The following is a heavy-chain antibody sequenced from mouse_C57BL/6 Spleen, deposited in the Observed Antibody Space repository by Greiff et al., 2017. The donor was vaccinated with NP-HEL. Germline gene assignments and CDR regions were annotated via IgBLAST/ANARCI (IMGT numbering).Heavy chain of an antibody. CDR1: GYTFTSYW. V-gene: IGHV1-50*01. J-gene: IGHJ3*01. CDR3: AIPYYGSTLRGLLTPPKGFAY. CDR2: IDPSDSYT. Sequence: QVQLQQPGAELVKPGASVKLSCKASGYTFTSYWMQWVKQRPGQGLEWIGEIDPSDSYTNYNQKFKGKATLTVDTSSSTAYMQLSSLTSEDSAVYYCAIPYYGSTLRGLLTPPKGFAYWGQGTLVTVSA. D-gene: IGHD1-1*01.